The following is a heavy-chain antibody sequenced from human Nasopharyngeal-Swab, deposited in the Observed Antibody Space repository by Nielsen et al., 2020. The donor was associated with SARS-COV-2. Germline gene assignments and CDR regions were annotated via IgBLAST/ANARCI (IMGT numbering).Heavy chain of an antibody. D-gene: IGHD3-22*01. CDR3: ARGAYDSSGYFWDY. J-gene: IGHJ4*02. CDR2: IYSGGST. Sequence: GKGPEWVSVIYSGGSTYSADSMKGRVTISRDNSKNTLYLQMNSLRAEDTAVYYCARGAYDSSGYFWDYWGQGTLVTVSS. V-gene: IGHV3-53*01.